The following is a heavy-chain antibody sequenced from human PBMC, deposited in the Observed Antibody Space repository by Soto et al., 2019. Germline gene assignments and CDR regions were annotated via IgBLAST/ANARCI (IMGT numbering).Heavy chain of an antibody. V-gene: IGHV1-69*04. CDR3: AREEVGYCSGGSCPDGMDV. Sequence: SVKVSCKASGGTFSSYTISWVRQAPGQGLEWMGRIIPILGIANYAQKFQGRVTITADKSTSTAYMELSSLRSEDTAVYYCAREEVGYCSGGSCPDGMDVWGQGTTVTVSS. CDR1: GGTFSSYT. D-gene: IGHD2-15*01. CDR2: IIPILGIA. J-gene: IGHJ6*02.